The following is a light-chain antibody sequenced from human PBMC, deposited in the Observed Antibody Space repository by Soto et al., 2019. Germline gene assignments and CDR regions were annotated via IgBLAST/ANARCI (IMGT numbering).Light chain of an antibody. Sequence: EIVLTQSPGTLSLSPGERATLSCRASQSVSSTYLAWYQQKPGQAPRLLIYGASTRATGLPDRFSGSGTGTDFTLTISSTEPEDFALYYCQHYGSSRWTFGQGTKVEIK. J-gene: IGKJ1*01. V-gene: IGKV3-20*01. CDR3: QHYGSSRWT. CDR1: QSVSSTY. CDR2: GAS.